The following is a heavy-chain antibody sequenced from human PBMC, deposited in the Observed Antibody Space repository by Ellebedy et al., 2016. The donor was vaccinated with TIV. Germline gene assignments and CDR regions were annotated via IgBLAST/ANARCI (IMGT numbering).Heavy chain of an antibody. CDR1: GGTISNNTSY. CDR3: ARRLRYCSGGTCFHYGMDV. V-gene: IGHV4-39*07. CDR2: IYYSGST. D-gene: IGHD2-15*01. Sequence: SETLSLTCSVSGGTISNNTSYWGWIRQPPGTGLEWIGSIYYSGSTNYNPSLKSRVTISLDTSKNQFYLKLSSVTAADTAVYYCARRLRYCSGGTCFHYGMDVWGQGTTVSVS. J-gene: IGHJ6*02.